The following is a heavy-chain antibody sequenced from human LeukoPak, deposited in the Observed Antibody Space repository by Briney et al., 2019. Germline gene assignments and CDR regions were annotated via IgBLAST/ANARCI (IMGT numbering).Heavy chain of an antibody. V-gene: IGHV1-58*01. CDR3: AVDVIYESD. D-gene: IGHD2/OR15-2a*01. CDR2: IVVGSGNT. J-gene: IGHJ4*02. CDR1: GFTFSKSA. Sequence: SVKVSCKASGFTFSKSAVQWARQARGQRLEWIGWIVVGSGNTNYAQKFQERVTITRDMSTSTAYMELSSLRSEDTAVYYCAVDVIYESDWGQGTLVTVSS.